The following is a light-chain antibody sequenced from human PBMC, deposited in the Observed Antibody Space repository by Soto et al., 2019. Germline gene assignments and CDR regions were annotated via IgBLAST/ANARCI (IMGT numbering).Light chain of an antibody. CDR3: QQYVNWPPRHT. CDR2: GAS. J-gene: IGKJ2*01. CDR1: QSVGTD. V-gene: IGKV3-15*01. Sequence: EIVMTQSPATLSVSPGERATLSCRASQSVGTDLAWSQQKPGQGPRLLIYGASTRFSGVPARFSGSGSGTDFTLTIDSLQSEDFAIYYCQQYVNWPPRHTFGQGTKLEF.